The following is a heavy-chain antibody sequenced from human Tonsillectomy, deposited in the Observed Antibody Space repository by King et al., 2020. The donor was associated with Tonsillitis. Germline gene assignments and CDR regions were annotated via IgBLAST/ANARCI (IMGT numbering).Heavy chain of an antibody. CDR2: VSSSSCFI. CDR1: GFTFSTYS. CDR3: ARTYYDFWSGYYLGYYYYMDV. D-gene: IGHD3-3*01. J-gene: IGHJ6*03. Sequence: VQLVESGGGLVKPGGSLRLSCAASGFTFSTYSMNWVRQAPGKGLEWVSSVSSSSCFIYYADSVKGRFTISRDNAKNSLYLQMNSLRAEDMAVYYCARTYYDFWSGYYLGYYYYMDVWGKGTTVTVSS. V-gene: IGHV3-21*01.